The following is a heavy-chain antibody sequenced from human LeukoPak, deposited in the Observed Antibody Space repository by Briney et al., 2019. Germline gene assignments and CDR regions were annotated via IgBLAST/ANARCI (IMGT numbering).Heavy chain of an antibody. Sequence: GASVKVSCKASGGTFSSYAISWVRQAPGQGLEWMGGIIPIFGTANYAQKFRGRVTITADESTSTAYMELSSLRSEDTAVYYCARVLGIAEGLPMDVWGKGTTVTVSS. J-gene: IGHJ6*04. D-gene: IGHD6-13*01. V-gene: IGHV1-69*13. CDR2: IIPIFGTA. CDR3: ARVLGIAEGLPMDV. CDR1: GGTFSSYA.